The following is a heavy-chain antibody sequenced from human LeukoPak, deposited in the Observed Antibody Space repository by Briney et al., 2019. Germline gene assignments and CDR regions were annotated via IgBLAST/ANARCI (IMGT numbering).Heavy chain of an antibody. J-gene: IGHJ5*02. D-gene: IGHD2-15*01. CDR1: GYTFTWCF. V-gene: IGHV1-2*06. Sequence: ASVKVSCKAAGYTFTWCFMFWVRQAPGQGLEWMGRINPNRGGTNYAQKFQGRVTMTRDTSISTAYMELSRLRSDDTAVYYCARGYCSGGSCYSVENRFDPWGQGTLVTVSS. CDR2: INPNRGGT. CDR3: ARGYCSGGSCYSVENRFDP.